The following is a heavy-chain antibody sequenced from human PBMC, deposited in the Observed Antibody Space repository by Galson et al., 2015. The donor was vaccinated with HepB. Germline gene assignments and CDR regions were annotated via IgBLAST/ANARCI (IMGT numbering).Heavy chain of an antibody. D-gene: IGHD1-14*01. CDR1: GYTFSYFG. J-gene: IGHJ6*02. Sequence: SVTVSCKGSGYTFSYFGVTWVRQAPGQGLEWMGWINPDNGNTQYAQRLQGRITMTRDSATGTVYMELKNLGSDDTAVYYCSRRGTFGTSSAWYDQYGLDVWGPGTMVTVS. CDR2: INPDNGNT. V-gene: IGHV1-18*01. CDR3: SRRGTFGTSSAWYDQYGLDV.